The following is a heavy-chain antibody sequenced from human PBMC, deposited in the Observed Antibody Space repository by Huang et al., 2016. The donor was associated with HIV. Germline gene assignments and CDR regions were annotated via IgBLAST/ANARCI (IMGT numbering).Heavy chain of an antibody. D-gene: IGHD5-18*01. J-gene: IGHJ4*02. CDR1: GGTFSNYA. CDR3: ARGPTAMVLDYFDY. Sequence: QVQLVQSGAEVKKPGSSVKVSCKAYGGTFSNYAISWVRQAPGQGLEWMGGIIPIVGTANYAQKFQGRVTITADESTSTAYMELSSLRSEDTAVYYCARGPTAMVLDYFDYWGQGTLVTVSS. CDR2: IIPIVGTA. V-gene: IGHV1-69*13.